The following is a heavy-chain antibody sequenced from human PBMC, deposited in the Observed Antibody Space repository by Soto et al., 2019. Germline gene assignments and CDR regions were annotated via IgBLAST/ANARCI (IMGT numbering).Heavy chain of an antibody. CDR2: ISKSDYT. D-gene: IGHD2-2*01. CDR1: GFAFNNYG. V-gene: IGHV3-21*01. CDR3: AREESIIIPAASDF. J-gene: IGHJ4*02. Sequence: GGSLRLSCTVSGFAFNNYGINWVRQAPGKGLEWVSSISKSDYTYYSDSVKGRFTISRDNAKKSVSLQMNTLRVEDTAVYYCAREESIIIPAASDFWGQGTLVTASS.